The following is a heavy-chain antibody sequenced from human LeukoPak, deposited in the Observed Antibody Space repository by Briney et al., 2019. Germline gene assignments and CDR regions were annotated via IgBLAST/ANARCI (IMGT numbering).Heavy chain of an antibody. V-gene: IGHV3-23*01. J-gene: IGHJ4*02. D-gene: IGHD6-13*01. CDR1: GFTFSSYA. CDR3: AKISSSWDYFDY. CDR2: ISSSGGST. Sequence: GGSLRLSCAASGFTFSSYAMSWVHQAPGKGLEWVSPISSSGGSTYYADSVKGRFTISRDNSKNTLYLQMNSLRAEDTAVYYCAKISSSWDYFDYWGQGTLVTVSS.